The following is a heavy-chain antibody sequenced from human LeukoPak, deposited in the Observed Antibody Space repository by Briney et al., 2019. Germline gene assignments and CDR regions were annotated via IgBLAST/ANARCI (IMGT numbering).Heavy chain of an antibody. V-gene: IGHV4-39*07. CDR2: IYYSGST. Sequence: SETLSLTCTVSGGSISSSSYYWGWIRQPPGKGLEWIGSIYYSGSTYYNPSLKSRVTISVDTSKNQFSLKLSSVTAADTAVYYCARERTFGGVISYWGQGTLVTVSS. D-gene: IGHD3-16*02. CDR1: GGSISSSSYY. CDR3: ARERTFGGVISY. J-gene: IGHJ4*02.